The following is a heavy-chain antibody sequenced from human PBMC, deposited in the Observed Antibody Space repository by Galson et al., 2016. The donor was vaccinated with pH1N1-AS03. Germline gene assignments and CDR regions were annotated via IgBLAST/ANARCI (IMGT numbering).Heavy chain of an antibody. J-gene: IGHJ4*02. Sequence: SLRLSCAASSIIFTDAMDWVRQAPGKGLEWVANIKTDGGDKNYVDSGKGRFIISRDNAKNSLYLQMNSLRAEDTAVYYCARENCSVEYWGQGTLVIVSS. CDR2: IKTDGGDK. V-gene: IGHV3-7*03. D-gene: IGHD1-1*01. CDR1: SIIFTDA. CDR3: ARENCSVEY.